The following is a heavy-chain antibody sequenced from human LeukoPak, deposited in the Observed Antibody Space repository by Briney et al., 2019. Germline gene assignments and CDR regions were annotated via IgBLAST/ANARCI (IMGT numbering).Heavy chain of an antibody. CDR3: ASVDFWGGLGDY. V-gene: IGHV3-21*01. J-gene: IGHJ4*02. CDR2: ISSSSSYI. CDR1: GFTFSSYS. Sequence: GGSLRLSCAASGFTFSSYSMNWVRQAPGKGLEWVSSISSSSSYIYYADSVKGRFTISRDNAKNSLYLQMNSLRAEDTAVYYCASVDFWGGLGDYWGQGTLVTVSS. D-gene: IGHD3-3*01.